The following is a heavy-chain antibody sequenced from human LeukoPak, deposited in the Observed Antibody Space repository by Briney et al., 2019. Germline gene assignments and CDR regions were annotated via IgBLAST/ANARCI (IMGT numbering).Heavy chain of an antibody. Sequence: GGSLRLSCAASGFTFSSYWMSWVRQAPGKGLEWVAKIKQDGSEKYYVDSVKGRFTISRDNAKNSLYLQMNSLRAEDTAVYYCLGPAGNAFNIWGQGTMVTVSS. V-gene: IGHV3-7*01. D-gene: IGHD6-13*01. CDR2: IKQDGSEK. CDR1: GFTFSSYW. J-gene: IGHJ3*02. CDR3: LGPAGNAFNI.